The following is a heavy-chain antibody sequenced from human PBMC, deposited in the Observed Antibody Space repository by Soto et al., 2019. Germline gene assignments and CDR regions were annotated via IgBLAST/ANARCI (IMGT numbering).Heavy chain of an antibody. CDR1: GYMFSSYA. J-gene: IGHJ4*02. CDR3: ARTGGWNDAIDY. Sequence: QVQLVQSGAEVKKPGASVKVSCKASGYMFSSYAMHWARQAPGQSLEWMGWINADNGNTKYSQKFQGRVTISRDTSAMTAYIELSSLRSADTALYYCARTGGWNDAIDYGGQGTLVTVSS. V-gene: IGHV1-3*01. D-gene: IGHD1-1*01. CDR2: INADNGNT.